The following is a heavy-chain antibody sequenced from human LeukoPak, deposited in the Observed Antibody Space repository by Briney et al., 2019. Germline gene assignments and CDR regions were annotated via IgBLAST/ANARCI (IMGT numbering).Heavy chain of an antibody. Sequence: GGSLRLSCAASGFTFSDYYMSWIRQAPGKGLGWVSFISSSSSNTKYADSVKGRFTISRDNAKNSLYLQMNSLRAEDAAVYYCARSVDSWSRMDVWGQGTRVTVSS. CDR3: ARSVDSWSRMDV. D-gene: IGHD4-11*01. CDR2: ISSSSSNT. J-gene: IGHJ6*02. V-gene: IGHV3-11*03. CDR1: GFTFSDYY.